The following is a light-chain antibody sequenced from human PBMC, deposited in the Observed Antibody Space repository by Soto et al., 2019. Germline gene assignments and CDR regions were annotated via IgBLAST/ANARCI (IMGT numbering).Light chain of an antibody. V-gene: IGKV3-11*01. J-gene: IGKJ5*01. Sequence: EIVLTQSPATLSLSPGERATLSCRASQNVSNYLDWYQQKPGQAPRLLIYGASSRATGIPDRFSGSGSGTDFTLTISRLEPEDFAVYYCQQYNNWPPITFGQGTRLEIK. CDR3: QQYNNWPPIT. CDR1: QNVSNY. CDR2: GAS.